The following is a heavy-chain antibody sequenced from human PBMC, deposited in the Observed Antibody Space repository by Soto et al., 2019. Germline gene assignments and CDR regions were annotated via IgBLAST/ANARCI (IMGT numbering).Heavy chain of an antibody. J-gene: IGHJ3*02. Sequence: QVQLVESGGGVVQPGRSLRLSCAASGFTFSSYAMHWVRQAPGKGLEWVAVISYDGSNKYYADSVKGRFTISRDNSKNTLYLQMNSLRAEDTAVYYCARGSQGDDSSGQVDAFDIWGQGTMVTVSS. CDR2: ISYDGSNK. V-gene: IGHV3-30-3*01. CDR3: ARGSQGDDSSGQVDAFDI. CDR1: GFTFSSYA. D-gene: IGHD3-22*01.